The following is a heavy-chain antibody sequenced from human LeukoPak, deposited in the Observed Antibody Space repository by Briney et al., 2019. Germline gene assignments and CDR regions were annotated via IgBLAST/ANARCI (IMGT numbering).Heavy chain of an antibody. CDR3: AKDTLIAARTFDY. D-gene: IGHD6-6*01. J-gene: IGHJ4*02. Sequence: GGSLRLSCAASGFTFSSYSMNWVRQAPGKGLEWVSGISWNSGSIGYADSVKGRFTISRDNAKNSLYLQMNSLRAEDTALYYCAKDTLIAARTFDYWGQGTLVTVSS. CDR2: ISWNSGSI. V-gene: IGHV3-9*01. CDR1: GFTFSSYS.